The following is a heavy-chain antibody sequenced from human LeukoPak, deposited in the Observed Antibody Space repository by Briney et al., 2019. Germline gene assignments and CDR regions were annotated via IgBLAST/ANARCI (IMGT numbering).Heavy chain of an antibody. CDR2: INPNSGGT. D-gene: IGHD3-22*01. CDR3: ARGSGDSSGYYVTFDI. CDR1: GYTFTGYY. J-gene: IGHJ3*02. Sequence: ASVKVSCKASGYTFTGYYMHWVRQAPGQGLEWMGWINPNSGGTNYAQKFQGRVTMTRDTSISTAYMELSRLRSDDTAVYYCARGSGDSSGYYVTFDIWGQGTMVTVSS. V-gene: IGHV1-2*02.